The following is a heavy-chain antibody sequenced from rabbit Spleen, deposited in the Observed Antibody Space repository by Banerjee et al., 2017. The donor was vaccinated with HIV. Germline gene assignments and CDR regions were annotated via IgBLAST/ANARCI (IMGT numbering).Heavy chain of an antibody. CDR2: IYVGSGST. CDR1: GFTINSNYY. Sequence: QEQLVESGGGLVQPEGSLTLTCTASGFTINSNYYMCWVRQAPGKGLEWIGCIYVGSGSTYFASWAKGRFTISKTSSTTVTLQMTSLTAADTATYFCARDSASSFSSYGMDLWGPGTLVTVS. J-gene: IGHJ6*01. CDR3: ARDSASSFSSYGMDL. D-gene: IGHD8-1*01. V-gene: IGHV1S45*01.